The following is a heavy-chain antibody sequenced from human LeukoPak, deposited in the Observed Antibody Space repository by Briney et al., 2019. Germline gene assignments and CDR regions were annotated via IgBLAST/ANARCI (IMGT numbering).Heavy chain of an antibody. V-gene: IGHV3-48*03. Sequence: GCLRLSCAASAFTSSTHEMNSVRQAPGKGLEWVAFISGSGTTTYYADSVKDRFSISRDNAKNSLSLHMSSLRVEDTGVYFCVRGGSYDDHFDHWGQGTLVTVSS. CDR2: ISGSGTTT. J-gene: IGHJ4*02. CDR1: AFTSSTHE. CDR3: VRGGSYDDHFDH. D-gene: IGHD5-12*01.